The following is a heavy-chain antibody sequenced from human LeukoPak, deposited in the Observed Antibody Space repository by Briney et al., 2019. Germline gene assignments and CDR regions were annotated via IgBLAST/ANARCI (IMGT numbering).Heavy chain of an antibody. D-gene: IGHD1-1*01. CDR2: ISAYNGNT. J-gene: IGHJ5*02. Sequence: ASVKVSCKASGYTFTSYGISWVRQAPGQGLEWMGWISAYNGNTNYAQKLQGRVTMTTDTSTSTTYMELRSLRSDDTAVYYCAGERAQLELVWFDPWGQGTLVTVSS. CDR3: AGERAQLELVWFDP. V-gene: IGHV1-18*01. CDR1: GYTFTSYG.